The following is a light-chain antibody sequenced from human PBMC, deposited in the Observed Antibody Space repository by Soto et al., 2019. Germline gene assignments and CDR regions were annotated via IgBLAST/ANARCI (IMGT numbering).Light chain of an antibody. J-gene: IGKJ1*01. CDR2: DAS. Sequence: IPMTQSHSTLSASVGARFTITFRASQSVSGWLAWYQQKPGEAPKLLIYDASALPRGVPSRFSGSGSGTKFTLTIASLQPDDFATYYCQQYETFSGTFGPGNKVDIK. CDR1: QSVSGW. V-gene: IGKV1-5*01. CDR3: QQYETFSGT.